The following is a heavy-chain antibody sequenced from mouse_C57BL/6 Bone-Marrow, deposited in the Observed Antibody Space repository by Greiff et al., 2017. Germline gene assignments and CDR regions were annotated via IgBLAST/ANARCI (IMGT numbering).Heavy chain of an antibody. CDR2: IDPEDGYT. D-gene: IGHD1-1*01. J-gene: IGHJ2*01. CDR1: GFNIKDYY. CDR3: AVISTADY. Sequence: VQLQQSGAELVRPGASVKLSCTASGFNIKDYYMHWVQQRPEQGLEWIGRIDPEDGYTEYAPKFQGKATMTADTSSNTAYLQHSSLTSKDTAIYYCAVISTADYWGQGTTLTVSS. V-gene: IGHV14-1*01.